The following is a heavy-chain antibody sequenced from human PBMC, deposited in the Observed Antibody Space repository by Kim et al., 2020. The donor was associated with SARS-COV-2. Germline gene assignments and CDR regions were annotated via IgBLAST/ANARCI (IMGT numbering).Heavy chain of an antibody. J-gene: IGHJ4*02. CDR3: AKGVDGSGSYHFDY. Sequence: GGSLRLSCAASGFTFSSYGMHWVRQAPGKGLEWVAVIWYDGSNKYYADSVKGRFTISRDNSKNTLYLQMNSLRAEDTAVYYCAKGVDGSGSYHFDYWGQGTLVTVSS. D-gene: IGHD3-10*01. CDR1: GFTFSSYG. CDR2: IWYDGSNK. V-gene: IGHV3-33*06.